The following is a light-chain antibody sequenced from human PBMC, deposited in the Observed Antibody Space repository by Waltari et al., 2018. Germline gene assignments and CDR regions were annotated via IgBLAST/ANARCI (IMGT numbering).Light chain of an antibody. J-gene: IGKJ2*01. CDR3: QQYSSFST. CDR1: QSVGTW. V-gene: IGKV1-5*03. CDR2: MAS. Sequence: DIQMTQSPPTLSASVGDRVTISCRASQSVGTWLAWYQQKPGKAPKLLIYMASSLESRVPSRFSGSGSGREFTLTISSLQPDDFATYSCQQYSSFSTFGQGTKVDI.